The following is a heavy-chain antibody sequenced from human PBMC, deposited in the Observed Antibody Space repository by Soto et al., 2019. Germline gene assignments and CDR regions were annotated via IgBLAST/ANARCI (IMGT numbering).Heavy chain of an antibody. V-gene: IGHV1-8*01. CDR3: TRGRNSGDGYNGGGY. D-gene: IGHD1-1*01. Sequence: ASVKVSFQXSGYTFTRFDINRVRQATGQGLEWMGWMNPNSGHTGYAQKFQGRVTMTRDTSISTAYMELSRLRYEDTAVYYCTRGRNSGDGYNGGGYWGQGTLVTVSS. J-gene: IGHJ4*02. CDR1: GYTFTRFD. CDR2: MNPNSGHT.